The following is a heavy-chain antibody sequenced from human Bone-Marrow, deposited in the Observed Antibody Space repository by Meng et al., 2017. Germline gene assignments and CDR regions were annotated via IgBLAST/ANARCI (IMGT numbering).Heavy chain of an antibody. J-gene: IGHJ4*02. CDR1: GFTFSSYA. Sequence: GGSLRLSCAASGFTFSSYAMHWVRQAPGKGLEWVAVISYDGSNKYSADSVKGRFTISRDNSKNALYLQMNSLRAEDTAVYYCARGFRIQLWLLDYWGQGTLVTVSS. V-gene: IGHV3-30*04. D-gene: IGHD5-18*01. CDR3: ARGFRIQLWLLDY. CDR2: ISYDGSNK.